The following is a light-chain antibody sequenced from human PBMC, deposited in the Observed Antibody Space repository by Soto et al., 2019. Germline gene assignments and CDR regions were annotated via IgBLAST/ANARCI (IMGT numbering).Light chain of an antibody. CDR1: QSISTY. CDR3: QLSHSTPYI. J-gene: IGKJ2*01. Sequence: DIQMTQSPSSLSASVGDRVTITCRASQSISTYLNWYQQKLGKAPNLLIYDASNLQSGVPSRFSGSGSGTDFILTIRSLQPEDFAIYYFQLSHSTPYIFGHGTKLEIK. V-gene: IGKV1-39*01. CDR2: DAS.